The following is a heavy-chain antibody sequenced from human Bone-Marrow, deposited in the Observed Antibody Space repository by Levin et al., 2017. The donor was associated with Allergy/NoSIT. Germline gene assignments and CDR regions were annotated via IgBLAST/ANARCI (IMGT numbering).Heavy chain of an antibody. V-gene: IGHV6-1*01. J-gene: IGHJ5*02. Sequence: SQTLSLTCAISGESVSSTRAAWHWIRQSPSRGLEWLGRTYYNSKWYNDYAGSVKSRIIISPDASKNRFSLQLNSVTPEDTAVYFCARGGGFGSARFGPWGQGTLVTVSS. CDR1: GESVSSTRAA. CDR3: ARGGGFGSARFGP. D-gene: IGHD3-3*01. CDR2: TYYNSKWYN.